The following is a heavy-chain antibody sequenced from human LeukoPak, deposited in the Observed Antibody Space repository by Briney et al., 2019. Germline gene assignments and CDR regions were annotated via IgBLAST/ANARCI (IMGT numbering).Heavy chain of an antibody. CDR1: GGSISSSNW. D-gene: IGHD3-22*01. CDR3: AKDIRSYYCDSSGYQYFDY. J-gene: IGHJ4*02. Sequence: PSETLSLTCAVSGGSISSSNWWSWVRQPPGKGLEWIGEIYHSGSTNYNPSLKSRVTISVDKSKNQFSLKLSSVTAADTAVYYCAKDIRSYYCDSSGYQYFDYWGQGTLVTVSS. V-gene: IGHV4-4*02. CDR2: IYHSGST.